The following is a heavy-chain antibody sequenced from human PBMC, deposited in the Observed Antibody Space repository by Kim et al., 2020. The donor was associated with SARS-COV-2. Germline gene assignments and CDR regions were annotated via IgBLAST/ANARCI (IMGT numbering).Heavy chain of an antibody. D-gene: IGHD2-15*01. J-gene: IGHJ3*02. Sequence: SETLSLTCTVSGGSISSSSYYWGWIRQPPGKGLEWIVSIYYSGSTYYNPSLKSRVTISVDTSKNQFSLKLSSVTAADTAMYYCARDSVVVAANDAFDIWGQGTLVTVSS. CDR3: ARDSVVVAANDAFDI. CDR1: GGSISSSSYY. CDR2: IYYSGST. V-gene: IGHV4-39*07.